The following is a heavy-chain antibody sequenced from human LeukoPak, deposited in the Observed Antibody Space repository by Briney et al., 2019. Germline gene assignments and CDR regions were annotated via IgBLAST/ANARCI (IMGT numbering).Heavy chain of an antibody. J-gene: IGHJ4*02. CDR1: GFPFNRYG. CDR3: ARGGCSSTSCYEEEYYFDY. V-gene: IGHV3-33*01. D-gene: IGHD2-2*01. CDR2: IWYDWSNK. Sequence: GGSLRLSCAVSGFPFNRYGMHWVRQAPGKALEWVAVIWYDWSNKYYADSVKGRFTICRHNYKNTLYLQMNSLRAEDTAVYYCARGGCSSTSCYEEEYYFDYWGQGTLVTVSS.